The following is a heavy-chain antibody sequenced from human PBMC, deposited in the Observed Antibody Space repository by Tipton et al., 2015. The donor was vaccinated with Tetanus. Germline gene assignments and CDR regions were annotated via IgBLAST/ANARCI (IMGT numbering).Heavy chain of an antibody. Sequence: QLVQSGGGLVQPGRSLRLSCTVSGGSVSSGSYYWSWIRQPPGKGLEWIGYIYYSGSTNYNPSLKSRVTISVDTSKNQFSLKLSSVTAADTAVYYCARDNRVPLRFGELLEFYYYYGMDVWGQGTTVTVSS. D-gene: IGHD3-10*01. J-gene: IGHJ6*02. CDR2: IYYSGST. CDR3: ARDNRVPLRFGELLEFYYYYGMDV. V-gene: IGHV4-61*01. CDR1: GGSVSSGSYY.